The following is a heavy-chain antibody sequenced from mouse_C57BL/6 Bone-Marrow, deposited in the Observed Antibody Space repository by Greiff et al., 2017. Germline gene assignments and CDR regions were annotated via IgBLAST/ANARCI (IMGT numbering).Heavy chain of an antibody. J-gene: IGHJ4*01. V-gene: IGHV5-6*01. CDR3: ARRGTFYYAMDY. CDR1: GFTFSSYG. CDR2: ISSGGSYT. Sequence: EVHLVESGGDLVKPGGSLKLSCAASGFTFSSYGMSWVRQTPDKRLEWVATISSGGSYTYYPDSVTGRFTISRDNAKNTLYLQMSSLKSEDTAMYYCARRGTFYYAMDYWGQGTSVTVSS.